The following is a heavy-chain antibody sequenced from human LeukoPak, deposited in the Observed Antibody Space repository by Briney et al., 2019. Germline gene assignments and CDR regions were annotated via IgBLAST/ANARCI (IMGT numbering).Heavy chain of an antibody. CDR2: ISGNSGNT. J-gene: IGHJ3*02. CDR3: ATRVMIAITTRGAFHI. CDR1: GFTFSSYA. D-gene: IGHD3-16*01. V-gene: IGHV3-23*01. Sequence: GGSLRLSCAASGFTFSSYAMNWVRRAPGKGLGWVSGISGNSGNTYYAESVKGRFTISRDNSKKTLYLQMNSLRAEDTAMYYCATRVMIAITTRGAFHIWGQGTMVTVSS.